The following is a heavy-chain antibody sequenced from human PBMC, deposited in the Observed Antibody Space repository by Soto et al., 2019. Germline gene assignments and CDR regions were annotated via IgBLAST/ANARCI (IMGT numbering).Heavy chain of an antibody. D-gene: IGHD2-2*01. J-gene: IGHJ6*02. CDR3: ARDMPDGVDV. V-gene: IGHV3-66*01. Sequence: GGSLRLSCVVSGFTVSYTYMSWARQAPGKGLEWVSVFYDGDAEYYADSVKGRFTISRDKSKNTLYLQMNSLRAEDTAVYYCARDMPDGVDVWGQGTTDIVSS. CDR2: FYDGDAE. CDR1: GFTVSYTY.